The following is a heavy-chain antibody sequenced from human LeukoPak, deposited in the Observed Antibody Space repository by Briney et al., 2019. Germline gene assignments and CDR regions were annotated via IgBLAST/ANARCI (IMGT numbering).Heavy chain of an antibody. J-gene: IGHJ5*02. Sequence: SETLSLTCAVYGGSLNGHYWSWIRQPPGKGLEWIGEGSESGGTKYNPSLKSRVTISADTSKNQFSLKLSSVTAADTAVYYCAKNGQSGFSFDPWGQGTLVTVSS. CDR3: AKNGQSGFSFDP. V-gene: IGHV4-34*01. CDR2: GSESGGT. D-gene: IGHD2-8*01. CDR1: GGSLNGHY.